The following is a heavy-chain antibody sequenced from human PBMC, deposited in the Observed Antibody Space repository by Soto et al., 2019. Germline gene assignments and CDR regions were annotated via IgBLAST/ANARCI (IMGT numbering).Heavy chain of an antibody. CDR2: ISGSGGST. D-gene: IGHD3-16*02. V-gene: IGHV3-23*01. CDR3: XXXXXXXXEXSLRTSDY. Sequence: EVQLLESGGGLVQPGGSLRLSCAASGFTFSSYAMSWVRQAPGKGLEXXXAISGSGGSTYYADSVKGRFTISRDNSKNXLXXXXXXXXXXXXXXXXXXXXXXXXXEXSLRTSDYWGQGTLVTVSS. CDR1: GFTFSSYA. J-gene: IGHJ4*02.